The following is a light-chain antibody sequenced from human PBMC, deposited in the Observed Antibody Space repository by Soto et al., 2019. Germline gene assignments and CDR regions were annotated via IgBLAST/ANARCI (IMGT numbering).Light chain of an antibody. CDR3: SSYTSSSTLV. CDR1: SSDVGSYNR. Sequence: QSVLTQPPSVSGSPGQSVTISCTGTSSDVGSYNRVSWYQQPPGTAPKLVIFEVTNRPSGVPDRFSGSKSGNTASLTISGLQAGDEADYYCSSYTSSSTLVFGGGTKLTVL. J-gene: IGLJ2*01. V-gene: IGLV2-18*02. CDR2: EVT.